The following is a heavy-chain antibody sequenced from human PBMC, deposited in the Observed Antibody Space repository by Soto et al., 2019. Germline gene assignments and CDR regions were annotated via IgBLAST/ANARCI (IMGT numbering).Heavy chain of an antibody. CDR3: AHRPRKLLWFGELSVNCFDP. V-gene: IGHV2-5*01. CDR1: GFSLSTSGVG. Sequence: QITLKESGPTLVEPTQTLTLTCTFSGFSLSTSGVGVGWIRQPPGKALEWLALIYWNDDKRYSPSLKSRLTIHNDTSKNQVVLTIPHMDPVDTATYYCAHRPRKLLWFGELSVNCFDPLGQGTLVTVSS. D-gene: IGHD3-10*01. J-gene: IGHJ5*02. CDR2: IYWNDDK.